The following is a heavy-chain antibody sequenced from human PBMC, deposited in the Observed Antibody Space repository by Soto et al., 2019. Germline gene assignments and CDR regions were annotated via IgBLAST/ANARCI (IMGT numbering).Heavy chain of an antibody. CDR1: GFTFSDYG. J-gene: IGHJ4*02. V-gene: IGHV3-30*03. CDR2: ISPDGINK. Sequence: QVQLVESGGGVVQPGGSLRLSCAVSGFTFSDYGMHWVRQAPGKGLEWVAVISPDGINKYYPDSLRGRFTISRDNSKKTLYQQMSSLRGEDTAAYYCVNPRGWHPDYWGQGTHVTVSS. D-gene: IGHD6-19*01. CDR3: VNPRGWHPDY.